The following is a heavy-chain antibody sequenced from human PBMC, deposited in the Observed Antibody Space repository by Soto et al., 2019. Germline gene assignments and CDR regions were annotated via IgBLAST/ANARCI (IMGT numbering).Heavy chain of an antibody. D-gene: IGHD6-19*01. CDR3: ARHFRRVAGIGFDY. V-gene: IGHV4-39*01. J-gene: IGHJ4*02. CDR2: IYYSGST. Sequence: PSETLSLTCTVSGGSISSGSYYWGWIRQPPGKGLEWIGSIYYSGSTYYNPSLKSRVTISVDTSKNQFSLKLSSVTAADTAVYYCARHFRRVAGIGFDYWGQGTLVTVSS. CDR1: GGSISSGSYY.